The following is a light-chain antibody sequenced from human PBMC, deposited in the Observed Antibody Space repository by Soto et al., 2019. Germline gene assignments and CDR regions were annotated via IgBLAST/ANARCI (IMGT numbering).Light chain of an antibody. CDR2: GAS. J-gene: IGKJ4*01. V-gene: IGKV3D-20*02. Sequence: ENVLTQSPGTLSLSPGERATLSCRASQSVSSSSLAWYQQKPGQAPRLLISGASGRAAGVPERFSASGSGTDFTLTISSLEPEDFTVYYCQQHSNWPLTFGGGTKVDIK. CDR3: QQHSNWPLT. CDR1: QSVSSSS.